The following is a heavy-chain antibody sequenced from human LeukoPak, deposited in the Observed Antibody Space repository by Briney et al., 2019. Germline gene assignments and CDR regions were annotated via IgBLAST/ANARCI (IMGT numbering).Heavy chain of an antibody. CDR3: ARDANYNMDV. CDR1: GFTFSSYG. Sequence: GGSLRLSCAASGFTFSSYGMHWVRQAPGKGLEWVAVISYDGSNKYYADSVKGRFTISRDNSKYTLYLQMNSLRAEDTAMYYCARDANYNMDVWGLGTTVTVSS. V-gene: IGHV3-30*03. CDR2: ISYDGSNK. J-gene: IGHJ6*02.